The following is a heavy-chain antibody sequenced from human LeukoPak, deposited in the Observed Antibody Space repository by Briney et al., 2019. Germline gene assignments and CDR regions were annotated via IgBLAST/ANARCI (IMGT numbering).Heavy chain of an antibody. D-gene: IGHD6-19*01. CDR1: GFSISNYA. V-gene: IGHV3-23*01. J-gene: IGHJ4*02. CDR2: IGGSGGST. Sequence: PGGSLRLSCAASGFSISNYAMSWVRQAPGKGLEWVSTIGGSGGSTYYADSVKGRFTISRDNSKNTLYLQMNSLRAEDTAVYYCAKDLGPIAVADYFDYWGQGALVTVSS. CDR3: AKDLGPIAVADYFDY.